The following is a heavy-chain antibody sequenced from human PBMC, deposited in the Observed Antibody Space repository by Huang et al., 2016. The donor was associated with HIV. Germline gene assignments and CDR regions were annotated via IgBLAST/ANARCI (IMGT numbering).Heavy chain of an antibody. CDR2: AHFDGNNK. D-gene: IGHD3-10*01. CDR3: AKSYGSGSYYHYYMDV. Sequence: QLVESGGNVVRPGGSLRLSCAASGSTFIRYGMHWVRQAPGEVRECVAFAHFDGNNKKYADSVKCRFTISRDNSKNTVSLQMNDLRPEDSAVYYCAKSYGSGSYYHYYMDVWGTGTTVIVS. J-gene: IGHJ6*03. CDR1: GSTFIRYG. V-gene: IGHV3-30*02.